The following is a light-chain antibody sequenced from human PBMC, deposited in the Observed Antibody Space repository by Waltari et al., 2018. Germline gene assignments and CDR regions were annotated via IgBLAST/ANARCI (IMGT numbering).Light chain of an antibody. CDR3: QNHERLPAT. Sequence: VLTQSPGTLSLSPGERATLSCRARQSVSKYLAWYQQRPGQAPRLLICAASTRATGIPDRCSGSGSSTDVSLTISRLEPEDFAVYYCQNHERLPATFGQGTKVEIK. CDR1: QSVSKY. J-gene: IGKJ1*01. CDR2: AAS. V-gene: IGKV3-20*01.